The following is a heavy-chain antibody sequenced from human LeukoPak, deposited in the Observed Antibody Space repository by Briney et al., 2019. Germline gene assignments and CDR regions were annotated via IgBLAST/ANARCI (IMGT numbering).Heavy chain of an antibody. J-gene: IGHJ4*02. Sequence: ASVKVSCKASGYTFTSYYMHWVRQAPGQGLDWMGIINPSGGSTSYAQKFQGRVTMTRDTSTSTVYMELSSLRSEDTAVYYCAKEMATMGYFDYWGQGTLVTVSS. CDR3: AKEMATMGYFDY. CDR2: INPSGGST. D-gene: IGHD5-24*01. CDR1: GYTFTSYY. V-gene: IGHV1-46*01.